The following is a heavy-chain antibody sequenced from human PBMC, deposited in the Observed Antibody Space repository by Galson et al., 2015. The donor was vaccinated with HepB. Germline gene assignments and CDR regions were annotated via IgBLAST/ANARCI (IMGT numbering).Heavy chain of an antibody. CDR1: GFIVSSNY. Sequence: SLRLSCAVSGFIVSSNYMSWVRQAPGKGLEWVSTIYSGGDTYYADSVKGRFTISRDNSKNTVYLQMNSLRAEDTGMYFCAKGYSKSWYSGLGYWGQGTLVTVSS. J-gene: IGHJ4*02. CDR3: AKGYSKSWYSGLGY. D-gene: IGHD5-12*01. CDR2: IYSGGDT. V-gene: IGHV3-53*01.